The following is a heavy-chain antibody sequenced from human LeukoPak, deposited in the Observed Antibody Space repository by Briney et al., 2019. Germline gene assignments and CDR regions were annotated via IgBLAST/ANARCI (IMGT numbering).Heavy chain of an antibody. J-gene: IGHJ4*02. CDR1: GGSISSDY. CDR2: IYDSGST. CDR3: ARHLYCGLFDY. Sequence: PSETLSLTCTVSGGSISSDYWSWIRQPPGKGLEWIGYIYDSGSTNYNPSLKSRVTISVDTSKHQFSLKLSSVTAADTAVYYCARHLYCGLFDYWGQGTLVTVSS. V-gene: IGHV4-59*08. D-gene: IGHD3-10*01.